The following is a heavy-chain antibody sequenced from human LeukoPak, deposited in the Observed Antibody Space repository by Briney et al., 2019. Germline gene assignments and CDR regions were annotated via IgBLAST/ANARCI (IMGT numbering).Heavy chain of an antibody. V-gene: IGHV4-61*02. CDR2: IYTSGST. CDR1: GGSISSGGYY. Sequence: SQTLSLTCTVSGGSISSGGYYWNWIRQPAGKGLEWIERIYTSGSTNYNPSLESRVTISVDTSKNQFSLNLSSVTAADTAVYYCARRGDLWGRGTLVTVSS. CDR3: ARRGDL. D-gene: IGHD3-16*01. J-gene: IGHJ2*01.